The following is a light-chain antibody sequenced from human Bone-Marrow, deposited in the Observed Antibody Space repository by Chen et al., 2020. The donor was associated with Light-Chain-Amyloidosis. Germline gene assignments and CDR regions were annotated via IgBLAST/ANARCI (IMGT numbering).Light chain of an antibody. V-gene: IGKV3-20*01. CDR2: GSS. CDR1: QTISSNY. Sequence: EIVLTQSPGTLSLSPGEGANRSCTARQTISSNYLTRYQPKFGQAPRLLIYGSSSRATAIPDRFTGSGSGTDFTLTINILGPEDLAMYYCQQDGPSPLAFGGGTKVEIK. CDR3: QQDGPSPLA. J-gene: IGKJ4*01.